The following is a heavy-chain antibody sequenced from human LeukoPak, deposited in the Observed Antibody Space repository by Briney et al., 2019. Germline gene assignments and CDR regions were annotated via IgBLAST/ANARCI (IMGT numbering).Heavy chain of an antibody. Sequence: GGSLRLSCAASGFSFSDYYMSWIRQTPEEGLEWLSYISSSSDYKNYADSLKGRFTISRDNAKNSVYLQMNSLRAEDTAVYYCARQGLYDSSDFWTFQHWGQGALVTVSS. D-gene: IGHD3/OR15-3a*01. CDR2: ISSSSDYK. CDR3: ARQGLYDSSDFWTFQH. V-gene: IGHV3-11*06. J-gene: IGHJ1*01. CDR1: GFSFSDYY.